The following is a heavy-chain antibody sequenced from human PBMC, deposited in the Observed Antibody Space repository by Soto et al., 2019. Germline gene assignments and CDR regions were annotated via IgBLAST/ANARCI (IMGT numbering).Heavy chain of an antibody. CDR3: ARGTTSNLGLLYR. Sequence: ASVKVSCKASGYTLTSYDINWVRQATGQGLEWMGWMNPNSGNTGYAQKFQGRVTMTRNTSISTAYMELSSLRSEDTAVYYCARGTTSNLGLLYRWGQGTLVTVSS. CDR2: MNPNSGNT. CDR1: GYTLTSYD. V-gene: IGHV1-8*01. D-gene: IGHD3-3*01. J-gene: IGHJ4*02.